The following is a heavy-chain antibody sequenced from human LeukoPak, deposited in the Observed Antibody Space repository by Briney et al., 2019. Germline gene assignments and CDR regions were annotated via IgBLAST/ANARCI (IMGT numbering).Heavy chain of an antibody. CDR3: ARARVKESPYFDY. Sequence: ASVKVSCKASGYTFTGYYMHWVRQAPGQGLEWMGWINPNSGGTNYAQKFQGRVTMTRDTSISTAYMELSRLRSDDTAVYYCARARVKESPYFDYWGQGTLVTVSS. CDR1: GYTFTGYY. CDR2: INPNSGGT. D-gene: IGHD4-11*01. J-gene: IGHJ4*02. V-gene: IGHV1-2*02.